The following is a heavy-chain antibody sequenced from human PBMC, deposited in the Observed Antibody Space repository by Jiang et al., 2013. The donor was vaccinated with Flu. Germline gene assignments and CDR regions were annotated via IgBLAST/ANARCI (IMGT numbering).Heavy chain of an antibody. CDR1: GGSISSYY. CDR2: IYYSGST. Sequence: KPSETLSLTCTVSGGSISSYYWSWIRQPPGKGLEWIGYIYYSGSTNYNPSLKSRVTISVDTSKNQFSLKLSSVTAADTAVYYCARVNPITINLDYWGQGTLVTVSS. J-gene: IGHJ4*02. D-gene: IGHD3-10*01. CDR3: ARVNPITINLDY. V-gene: IGHV4-59*01.